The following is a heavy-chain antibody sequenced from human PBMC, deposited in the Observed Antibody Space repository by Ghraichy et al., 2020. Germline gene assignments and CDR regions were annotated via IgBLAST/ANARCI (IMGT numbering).Heavy chain of an antibody. CDR1: GFTFDDYT. V-gene: IGHV3-43*01. CDR2: IRWDGGST. CDR3: VPRGYSISGYFGY. D-gene: IGHD6-13*01. J-gene: IGHJ4*02. Sequence: GESLNISCAASGFTFDDYTMHWVRQAPGKGLEWVSLIRWDGGSTYYADSVKGRFTISRDNSKNSLYLQMNSLRTEDTSLYYCVPRGYSISGYFGYWGQGTLVTVSS.